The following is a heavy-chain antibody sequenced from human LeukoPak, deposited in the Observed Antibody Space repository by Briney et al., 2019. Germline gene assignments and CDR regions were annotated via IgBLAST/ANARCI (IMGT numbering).Heavy chain of an antibody. CDR1: GFTLSSYT. Sequence: GGSLRLSCVASGFTLSSYTLNWVRRAPGKGLEWVSVISRRGDTKYYADSVKGRFTISRDNSKNTVFLQMNSLSADDTAAYYCAKGGDVAVVPAAGPYYAMDVWGQGTTVTVSS. CDR2: ISRRGDTK. J-gene: IGHJ6*02. V-gene: IGHV3-23*01. D-gene: IGHD2-2*01. CDR3: AKGGDVAVVPAAGPYYAMDV.